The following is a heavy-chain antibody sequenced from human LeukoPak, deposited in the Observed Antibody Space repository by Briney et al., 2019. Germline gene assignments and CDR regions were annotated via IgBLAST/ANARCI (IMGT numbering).Heavy chain of an antibody. J-gene: IGHJ4*02. CDR2: ISSSGTTI. CDR3: ARATQQWLVKLDY. V-gene: IGHV3-48*02. D-gene: IGHD6-19*01. Sequence: PGGSLRLSCAASGFTVSNYGMNWVRQAPGEGLEWVSYISSSGTTIYYADSVKGRFTISRDNAKNSLHLQMNSLRDEDTAVYYCARATQQWLVKLDYWGQGILVTVSS. CDR1: GFTVSNYG.